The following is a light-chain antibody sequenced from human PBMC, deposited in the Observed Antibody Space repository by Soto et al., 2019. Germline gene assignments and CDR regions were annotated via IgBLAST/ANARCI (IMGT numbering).Light chain of an antibody. J-gene: IGKJ1*01. Sequence: EIVLTQSPGTLSLSPGERATLSCRASQSVSRNYLAWYQQRPGQAPRLLIYDAFNRATGIPDRFSGRGSGTDFTLTISRLEPEDFAVYYCQQYGDSPRTFGQGTNVELQ. CDR3: QQYGDSPRT. CDR1: QSVSRNY. V-gene: IGKV3-20*01. CDR2: DAF.